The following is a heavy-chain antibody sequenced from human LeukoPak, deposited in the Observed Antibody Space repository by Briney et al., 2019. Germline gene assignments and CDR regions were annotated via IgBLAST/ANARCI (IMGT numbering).Heavy chain of an antibody. V-gene: IGHV4-34*01. Sequence: PGGSLRLSCAASGFTFSSYWMSWVRQAPGKGLEWIGEINHSGNTNYNPSLKSRVTISVDTSKKQFSLTVRSVTAADTAVYYCARGGGQWLRSYYFDYWGQGALVTVSS. J-gene: IGHJ4*02. D-gene: IGHD5-12*01. CDR2: INHSGNT. CDR3: ARGGGQWLRSYYFDY. CDR1: GFTFSSYW.